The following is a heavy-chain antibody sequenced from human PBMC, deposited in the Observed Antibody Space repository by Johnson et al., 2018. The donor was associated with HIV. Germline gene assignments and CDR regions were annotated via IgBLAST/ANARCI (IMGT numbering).Heavy chain of an antibody. D-gene: IGHD3-22*01. CDR3: ARDRDYYDTSGYHVWGGGFGI. CDR2: ISYDGSNK. J-gene: IGHJ3*02. CDR1: GFTVSSNY. Sequence: QVQLVESGGGLIQPGGSLRLSCAASGFTVSSNYMSWVRQAPGRGLEWVAVISYDGSNKYYADSVKGRFTISRDNANNSLYLKMNSLRVEDTAVYYCARDRDYYDTSGYHVWGGGFGIWGLGTMVTVSS. V-gene: IGHV3-30*03.